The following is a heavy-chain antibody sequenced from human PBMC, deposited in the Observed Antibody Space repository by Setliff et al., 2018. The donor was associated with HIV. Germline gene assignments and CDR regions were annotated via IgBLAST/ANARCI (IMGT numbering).Heavy chain of an antibody. Sequence: PSETLSLTCNVSGASISSYYWSWIRQPPGKGLEWIGYIYYRGDTNYNPSLKSRLTISVDAAKNQFSLKLSSVTTADTAVYYCARATATWLADNWGQGTLVTVSS. J-gene: IGHJ4*02. V-gene: IGHV4-59*01. CDR1: GASISSYY. D-gene: IGHD2-15*01. CDR2: IYYRGDT. CDR3: ARATATWLADN.